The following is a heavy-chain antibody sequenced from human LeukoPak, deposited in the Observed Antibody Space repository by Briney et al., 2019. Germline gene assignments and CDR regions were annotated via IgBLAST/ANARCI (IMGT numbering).Heavy chain of an antibody. Sequence: GGSLRLSCAVSGFTFSSYWMSWVRQAPGKGLEWVANIKQDGSEKYYVDSVKGRFTISRDNAKNSLYLQMNSLRAEDTAVNYCARDETYYDILTGYYALEYFQHWGQGALVTVSS. CDR1: GFTFSSYW. D-gene: IGHD3-9*01. V-gene: IGHV3-7*03. J-gene: IGHJ1*01. CDR2: IKQDGSEK. CDR3: ARDETYYDILTGYYALEYFQH.